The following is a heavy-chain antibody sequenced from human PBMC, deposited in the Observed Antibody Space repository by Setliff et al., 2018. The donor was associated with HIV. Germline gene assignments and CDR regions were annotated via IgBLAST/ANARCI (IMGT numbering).Heavy chain of an antibody. Sequence: GASVKVSCKASGYTFISYYMHWVRQAPGQGLEWMGIINPSGASTSYAQKFQGRVTMTRDTSTSTMYMELSSLRSEDTAVYYCARAQAYYGGYDAFDIWGQGTMVTGSS. V-gene: IGHV1-46*01. CDR3: ARAQAYYGGYDAFDI. CDR2: INPSGAST. D-gene: IGHD3-3*01. J-gene: IGHJ3*02. CDR1: GYTFISYY.